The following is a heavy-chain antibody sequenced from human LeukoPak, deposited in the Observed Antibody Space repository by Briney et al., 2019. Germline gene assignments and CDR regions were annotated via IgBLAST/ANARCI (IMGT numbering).Heavy chain of an antibody. D-gene: IGHD3-22*01. V-gene: IGHV3-30-3*01. CDR3: ARDHLGGITMIVVVHSGNFDY. Sequence: PGGSLRLSCAASGFTFSSYAMHWVRQAPGKGLEWVAVIPYDGSNKYYADSVKGRFTISRDNSKNTLYLQMNSLRAEDTAVYYCARDHLGGITMIVVVHSGNFDYWGQGTLVTVSS. CDR1: GFTFSSYA. J-gene: IGHJ4*02. CDR2: IPYDGSNK.